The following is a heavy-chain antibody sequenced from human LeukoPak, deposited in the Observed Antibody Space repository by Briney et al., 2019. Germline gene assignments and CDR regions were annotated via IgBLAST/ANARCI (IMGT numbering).Heavy chain of an antibody. V-gene: IGHV4-59*01. CDR1: GGSISYFF. D-gene: IGHD3-16*01. Sequence: SETLSLTCNVSGGSISYFFWSWIRQPPGKGLEWIAYIHYSGTTNHNPSLKSRVTISLDTSKNQSSLNLTSVTAADTAVYYCARGGVLPRGFDSWGQGTLVTVSS. J-gene: IGHJ5*01. CDR3: ARGGVLPRGFDS. CDR2: IHYSGTT.